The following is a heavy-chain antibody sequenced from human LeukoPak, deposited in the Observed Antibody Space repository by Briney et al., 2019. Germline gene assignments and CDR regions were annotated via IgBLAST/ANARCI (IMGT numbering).Heavy chain of an antibody. Sequence: PSETLSLTCTVSGGSISSGDYYWSWIRQPPGKGLEWIGYIYYSGSTYYNPSLKSRVTISVDTSKNQFSLKLSSVTAADTAVYYCASTVFGPIRGYYYYYYMDLWGKGTTVTVSS. V-gene: IGHV4-30-4*08. CDR3: ASTVFGPIRGYYYYYYMDL. CDR1: GGSISSGDYY. D-gene: IGHD3-9*01. J-gene: IGHJ6*03. CDR2: IYYSGST.